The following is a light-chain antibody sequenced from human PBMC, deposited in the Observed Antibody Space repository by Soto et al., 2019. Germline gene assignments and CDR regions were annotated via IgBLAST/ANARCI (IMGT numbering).Light chain of an antibody. Sequence: EIVLTQSPGTLSLSPGERATLSCRASQSVSSSYLAWYQQKPGQAPRLLIYGASSRATGIPDRFSGSGSGTDFSLTNSRLEPEDFAVYYCQQYGSARTFGQGTKVVIK. V-gene: IGKV3-20*01. CDR2: GAS. J-gene: IGKJ1*01. CDR1: QSVSSSY. CDR3: QQYGSART.